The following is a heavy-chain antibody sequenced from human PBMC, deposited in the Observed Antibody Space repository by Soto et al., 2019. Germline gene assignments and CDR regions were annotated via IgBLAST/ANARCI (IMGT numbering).Heavy chain of an antibody. D-gene: IGHD3-22*01. J-gene: IGHJ4*02. Sequence: QLQLQESGPGLVQPSETLSLTCRVSDGSMNSDSSYWGWIRQPPGKGLEWIGVIKHSGSTYHNLSLKGRVTMSVDASRNQFSLKLTSMTAADTAVYYCARLGGYVSVGYYYLWDSWGQGTLVTVSS. V-gene: IGHV4-39*01. CDR1: DGSMNSDSSY. CDR3: ARLGGYVSVGYYYLWDS. CDR2: IKHSGST.